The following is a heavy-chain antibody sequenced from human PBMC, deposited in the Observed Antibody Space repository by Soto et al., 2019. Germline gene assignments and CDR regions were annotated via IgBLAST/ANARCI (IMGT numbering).Heavy chain of an antibody. V-gene: IGHV3-23*01. CDR2: ISGSGGST. Sequence: GGSLRPSCAASGFTFSSYAMSWVRQAPGKGLEWVSAISGSGGSTYYADSVKGRFTISRDNSKNTLYLQMNSLRAEDTAVYYCAKDRLYYYYMDVWGKGTTVTVSS. D-gene: IGHD6-25*01. J-gene: IGHJ6*03. CDR1: GFTFSSYA. CDR3: AKDRLYYYYMDV.